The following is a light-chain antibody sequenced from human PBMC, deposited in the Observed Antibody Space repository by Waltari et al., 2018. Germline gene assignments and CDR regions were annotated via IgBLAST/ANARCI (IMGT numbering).Light chain of an antibody. CDR3: AAWDDTLNRWV. CDR1: SSNVGKHA. V-gene: IGLV1-36*01. J-gene: IGLJ1*01. CDR2: YDD. Sequence: QSELTQPSSLSEAPGQRVTITCSGRSSNVGKHAVNWYQRLPEKAPRLLIYYDDLLASGITDRFSGSKSDTSASLAISGLQSEDEADYFCAAWDDTLNRWVFGTGTKVTVL.